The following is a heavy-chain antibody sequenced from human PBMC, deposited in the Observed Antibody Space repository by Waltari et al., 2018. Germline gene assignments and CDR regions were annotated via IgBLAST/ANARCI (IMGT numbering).Heavy chain of an antibody. V-gene: IGHV3-7*01. CDR1: GFNFGNYW. Sequence: EVQVVESGGDLVRPGRSLRLSCVASGFNFGNYWMNWVRQIPGKGLEWVAKIKGDGSEILYADSVKGRFTISRDNARNTLYVEMNNLRVEDTAVYFCATVRYWGQGTLVTVSS. CDR2: IKGDGSEI. J-gene: IGHJ4*02. CDR3: ATVRY.